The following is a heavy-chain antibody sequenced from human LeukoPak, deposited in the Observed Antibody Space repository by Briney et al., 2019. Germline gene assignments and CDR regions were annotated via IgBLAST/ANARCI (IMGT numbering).Heavy chain of an antibody. CDR2: IRNDGTHE. CDR3: AKDPENNVYSGGSFDY. CDR1: GFTFNIFG. Sequence: GGSLRLSCTASGFTFNIFGMYWVRQAPGKGLEWVAFIRNDGTHEKYGDSVKGRFTISRDNSKNTLYLLMNSLRGEDTAIYYCAKDPENNVYSGGSFDYWGRETL. V-gene: IGHV3-30*02. J-gene: IGHJ4*02. D-gene: IGHD3-10*01.